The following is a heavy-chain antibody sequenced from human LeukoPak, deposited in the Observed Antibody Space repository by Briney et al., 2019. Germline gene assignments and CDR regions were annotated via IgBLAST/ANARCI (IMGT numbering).Heavy chain of an antibody. J-gene: IGHJ5*02. V-gene: IGHV3-21*01. Sequence: GGSLRLSCAPSGFTFCSYNMNWVRQAPGKGLEWVSSISSSSSYIYYADSVKGRFTISRDNAKNSLYLQMNSLRAEDTAVYYCARVHYYDSSGYYAWGQGTLVTVSS. CDR1: GFTFCSYN. CDR3: ARVHYYDSSGYYA. CDR2: ISSSSSYI. D-gene: IGHD3-22*01.